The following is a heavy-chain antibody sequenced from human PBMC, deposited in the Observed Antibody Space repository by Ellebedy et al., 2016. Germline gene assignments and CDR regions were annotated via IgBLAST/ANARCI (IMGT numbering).Heavy chain of an antibody. CDR2: VSSDGSNK. J-gene: IGHJ4*02. CDR1: GFPFSSYG. D-gene: IGHD3-3*01. CDR3: AKDGVRITIFGVAAYFDY. Sequence: GGSLRLSRAASGFPFSSYGMHWVRKAPGKGLEWVALVSSDGSNKYYADSVKGRFTISRDNSKSTLYLQMNSLRAEDTAVYYCAKDGVRITIFGVAAYFDYWGQGTLVTVSS. V-gene: IGHV3-30*18.